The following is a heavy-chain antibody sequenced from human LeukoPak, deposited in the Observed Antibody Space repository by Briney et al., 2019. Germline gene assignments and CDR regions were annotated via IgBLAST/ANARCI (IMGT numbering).Heavy chain of an antibody. J-gene: IGHJ4*02. CDR1: GFTFSSYG. CDR2: ISGSGGST. CDR3: ARILSSGWGELGY. D-gene: IGHD6-19*01. V-gene: IGHV3-23*01. Sequence: PGGTLRLSCAASGFTFSSYGMSWVRQAPGKGLEWVSAISGSGGSTYYADSVKGRFTISRDNSNNTLYLQMNSLRAEDTAVYYCARILSSGWGELGYWGQGTLLTVSS.